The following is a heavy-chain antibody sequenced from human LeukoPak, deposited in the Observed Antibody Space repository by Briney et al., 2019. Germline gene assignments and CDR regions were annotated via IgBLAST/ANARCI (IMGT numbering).Heavy chain of an antibody. J-gene: IGHJ5*02. CDR1: GGSIIISSNY. V-gene: IGHV4-39*07. CDR2: LYYSGIT. CDR3: ARYSSGWYNWFDP. D-gene: IGHD6-19*01. Sequence: SETLSLTCTVSGGSIIISSNYWGWIRQPPGKGLEWIGRLYYSGITYYSPSLKSRVTISVDTSKNQFSLKLSSVTAADTAVYYCARYSSGWYNWFDPWGQGTLVTVSS.